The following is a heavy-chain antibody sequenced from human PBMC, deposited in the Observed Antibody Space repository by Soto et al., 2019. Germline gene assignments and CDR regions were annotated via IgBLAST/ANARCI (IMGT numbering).Heavy chain of an antibody. CDR2: ILVAGST. CDR3: AKATATGGGAFDI. CDR1: GFTCSSYD. D-gene: IGHD2-8*02. Sequence: PVGSLRLACAASGFTCSSYDMSWVRQAPGKGLEWVSTILVAGSTHYPDSVKGRFAISRDISKNTVFLQMNSLTAGDTAVYYCAKATATGGGAFDICGQGTVVTVSS. V-gene: IGHV3-23*01. J-gene: IGHJ3*02.